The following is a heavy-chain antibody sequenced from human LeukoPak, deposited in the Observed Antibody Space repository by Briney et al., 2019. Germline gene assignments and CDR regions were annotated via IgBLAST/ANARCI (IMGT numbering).Heavy chain of an antibody. CDR2: ISYDGSNK. CDR3: ARPPYYGSGSYFDY. J-gene: IGHJ4*02. Sequence: GRSLRLSCAASGFTFGSYAMHWVRQAPGKGLEWVAFISYDGSNKYYADSVKGRFTISRDNSKNTLYLQMNSLRAEDTAVYYCARPPYYGSGSYFDYWGQGTLVTVSS. V-gene: IGHV3-30-3*01. CDR1: GFTFGSYA. D-gene: IGHD3-10*01.